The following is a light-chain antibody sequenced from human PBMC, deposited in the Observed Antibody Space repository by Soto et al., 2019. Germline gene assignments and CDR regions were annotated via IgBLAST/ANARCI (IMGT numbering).Light chain of an antibody. CDR3: TSYAGSNNVL. Sequence: QSVLTQPPSASGSPGQSVTISCTGTSSDVGGYDFVSWYQQHPGKAPKLIIYEVNKRPSGVPDRFSGSKSGNTASLTVSGLQADDEAYYHCTSYAGSNNVLFGGGTKLTVL. J-gene: IGLJ2*01. CDR1: SSDVGGYDF. CDR2: EVN. V-gene: IGLV2-8*01.